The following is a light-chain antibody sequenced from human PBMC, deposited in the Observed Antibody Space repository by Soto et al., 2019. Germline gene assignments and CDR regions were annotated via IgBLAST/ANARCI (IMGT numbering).Light chain of an antibody. CDR3: ATWDDSLNGFYV. CDR2: RNN. CDR1: TSNIGSNY. J-gene: IGLJ1*01. V-gene: IGLV1-47*01. Sequence: VLTQPPSASGTPGQGVTISCSGSTSNIGSNYVYWYQQLPGTAPKLLIYRNNQRPSGVPDRFSGSKSGTSASLAISGLRSDDEADYFCATWDDSLNGFYVFGTGTKVT.